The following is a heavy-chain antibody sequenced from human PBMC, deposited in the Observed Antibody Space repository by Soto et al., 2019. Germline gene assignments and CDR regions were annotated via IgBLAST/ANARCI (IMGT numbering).Heavy chain of an antibody. CDR2: ISKSDYT. CDR3: ARVGMVGTVLGSWFDP. D-gene: IGHD6-19*01. Sequence: GGSLRLSCTVSGFAFNNYGINWVRQAPGKGLEWVSSISKSDYTYYSDSVKGRFTISRDNAKNSVSLQMNTLRVEDTAVYYCARVGMVGTVLGSWFDPWGQGALVTVSS. V-gene: IGHV3-21*04. J-gene: IGHJ5*02. CDR1: GFAFNNYG.